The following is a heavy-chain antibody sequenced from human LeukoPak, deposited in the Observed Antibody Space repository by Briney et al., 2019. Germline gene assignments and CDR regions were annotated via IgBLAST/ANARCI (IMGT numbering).Heavy chain of an antibody. CDR2: IKSKTDGGTT. J-gene: IGHJ4*02. V-gene: IGHV3-15*01. CDR1: GFTFSNAW. CDR3: TTDYCSSTSCFTVDY. Sequence: GGSLRLSCAASGFTFSNAWMSWVRQAPGKGLEWVGGIKSKTDGGTTDYAAPVKGRFTISRDGSKNTLYLQMNSLKTEDTAVYYCTTDYCSSTSCFTVDYWGQGTLVTVSS. D-gene: IGHD2-2*01.